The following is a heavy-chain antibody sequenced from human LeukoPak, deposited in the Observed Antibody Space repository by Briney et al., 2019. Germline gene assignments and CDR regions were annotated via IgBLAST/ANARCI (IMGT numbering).Heavy chain of an antibody. D-gene: IGHD3-3*01. V-gene: IGHV3-30*02. CDR2: IRFDGTSE. CDR1: GLTFSTYA. CDR3: AKTSLSDPSGHYYYMDV. J-gene: IGHJ6*03. Sequence: GGSLRLSCAASGLTFSTYAMSWVRQAPGKGLEWVAFIRFDGTSEFYADSVKARFTISRDNSQNTVSLQLNNLRIEDTALYYCAKTSLSDPSGHYYYMDVWGKGTTVTVSS.